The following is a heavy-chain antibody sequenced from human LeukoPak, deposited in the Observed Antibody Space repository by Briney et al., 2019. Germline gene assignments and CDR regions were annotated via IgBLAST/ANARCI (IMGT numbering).Heavy chain of an antibody. Sequence: ASVKISCKVSGYTFTDYYMHWVQQAPGKGLEWMGLVDPEDGETIYAEKFQGRATITADTSTDTAYMELSSLRSEDTAVYYCASGGRIVGATGDAFDIWGQGTMVTVSS. CDR1: GYTFTDYY. V-gene: IGHV1-69-2*01. J-gene: IGHJ3*02. CDR3: ASGGRIVGATGDAFDI. D-gene: IGHD1-26*01. CDR2: VDPEDGET.